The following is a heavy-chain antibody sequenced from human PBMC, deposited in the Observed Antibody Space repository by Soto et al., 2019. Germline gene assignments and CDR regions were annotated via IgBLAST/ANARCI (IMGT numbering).Heavy chain of an antibody. D-gene: IGHD2-15*01. V-gene: IGHV3-23*01. CDR1: GFTFSSYA. CDR2: ISGSGGST. CDR3: ASDTDGGNRALSDY. Sequence: GGSLRLSCAASGFTFSSYAMSWVRQAPGKGLEWVSAISGSGGSTYYADSVKGRFTISRDNSRHTLYLQMNSLRAEDTVVYYCASDTDGGNRALSDYWGQRTLVIVSS. J-gene: IGHJ4*02.